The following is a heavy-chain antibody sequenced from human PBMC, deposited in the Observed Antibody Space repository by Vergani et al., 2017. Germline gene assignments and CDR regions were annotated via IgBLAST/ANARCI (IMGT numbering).Heavy chain of an antibody. V-gene: IGHV1-24*01. CDR1: GYTLTELS. CDR2: FDPEDGET. D-gene: IGHD3-22*01. CDR3: ARATFSAYYYDSSGYYSDY. J-gene: IGHJ4*02. Sequence: QVQLVQSGAEVKKPGASVKVSCKVSGYTLTELSMHWVRQAPGKGLEWMGGFDPEDGETIYAQKFQGRVTMTEDTSTDTAYMELRSLRSDDTAVYYCARATFSAYYYDSSGYYSDYWGQGTLVTVSS.